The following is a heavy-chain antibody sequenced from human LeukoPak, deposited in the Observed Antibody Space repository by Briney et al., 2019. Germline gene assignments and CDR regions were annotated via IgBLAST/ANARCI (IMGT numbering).Heavy chain of an antibody. J-gene: IGHJ5*01. CDR3: ARLVWLGESPGSWFDS. CDR2: IHYSGST. CDR1: GGSITSHF. Sequence: PETLSLTCSVSGGSITSHFWSWIRQPPGKGLEWIGYIHYSGSTNYNPSLKSRATISPDTSKNQLFLKLNSVTAADTAVYYCARLVWLGESPGSWFDSWGQGTLVTVSS. V-gene: IGHV4-59*11. D-gene: IGHD3-10*01.